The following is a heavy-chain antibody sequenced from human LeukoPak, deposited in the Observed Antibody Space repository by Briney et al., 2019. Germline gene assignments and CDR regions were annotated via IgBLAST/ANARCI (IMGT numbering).Heavy chain of an antibody. D-gene: IGHD5-12*01. Sequence: GGSLRLSCAASGFIFSHYSMNWVRQAPGKGLEWVSHIRSSSETFYADSVKGRFTISRDNARNSLYLQMNNLRGEDTAIYYCARDAGNSGYGCDLWGQGTLVTVSS. CDR1: GFIFSHYS. V-gene: IGHV3-48*01. J-gene: IGHJ5*02. CDR3: ARDAGNSGYGCDL. CDR2: IRSSSET.